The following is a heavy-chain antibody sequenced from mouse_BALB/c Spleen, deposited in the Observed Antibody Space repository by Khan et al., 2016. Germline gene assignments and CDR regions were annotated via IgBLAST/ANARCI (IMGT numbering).Heavy chain of an antibody. CDR3: ARSRIMDY. CDR2: ISYSGST. CDR1: GYSITSDYA. Sequence: EVQLVESGPGLVKPSQSLSLTCTVTGYSITSDYAWNWIRQFPGNKLEWMGYISYSGSTSYNPSLKSRISITRDTSKNQFFLQLNSVTTEDTATYYCARSRIMDYWGQGTSVTVSS. J-gene: IGHJ4*01. V-gene: IGHV3-2*02.